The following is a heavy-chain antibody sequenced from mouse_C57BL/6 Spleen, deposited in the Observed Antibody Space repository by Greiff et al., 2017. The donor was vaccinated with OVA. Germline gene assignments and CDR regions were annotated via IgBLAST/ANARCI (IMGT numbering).Heavy chain of an antibody. CDR2: IYPGSGNT. Sequence: QVQLKQSGAELVRPGASVKLSCKASGYTFTDYYINWVKQRPGQGLEWIARIYPGSGNTYYNEKFKGKATLTAEKSSSTAYMQLSSLTSEDSAVYFCARGGNSVDYWGQGTTLTVSS. V-gene: IGHV1-76*01. CDR1: GYTFTDYY. J-gene: IGHJ2*01. D-gene: IGHD2-1*01. CDR3: ARGGNSVDY.